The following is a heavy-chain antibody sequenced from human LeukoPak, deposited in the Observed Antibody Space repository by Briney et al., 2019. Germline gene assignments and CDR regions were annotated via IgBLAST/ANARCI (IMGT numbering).Heavy chain of an antibody. V-gene: IGHV1-46*01. CDR1: GYTFTSYY. CDR2: INPSGGST. CDR3: ARDHNYYGSGSFTIDY. J-gene: IGHJ4*02. D-gene: IGHD3-10*01. Sequence: ASVKVSCKASGYTFTSYYMHWVRQAPGQGLEWMGIINPSGGSTSYAQKFQGRVTMTRDTSTSTVYMELSSLRSEDTAVYYCARDHNYYGSGSFTIDYWGQGTLVTVSS.